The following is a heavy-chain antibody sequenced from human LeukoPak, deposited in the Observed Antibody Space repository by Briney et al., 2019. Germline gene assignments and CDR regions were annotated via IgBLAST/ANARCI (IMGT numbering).Heavy chain of an antibody. D-gene: IGHD3-9*01. J-gene: IGHJ4*02. CDR2: SSAYNGNT. V-gene: IGHV1-18*04. CDR1: GYTFTSYG. CDR3: ARDSWILTGYSVAY. Sequence: ASVKVSCKACGYTFTSYGISWVRQAPGQGLEWMGGSSAYNGNTNYAQKLQGRLTMTTDTSTSTGYMELRSLRSDDAAVYYCARDSWILTGYSVAYWGQGTLVTVSS.